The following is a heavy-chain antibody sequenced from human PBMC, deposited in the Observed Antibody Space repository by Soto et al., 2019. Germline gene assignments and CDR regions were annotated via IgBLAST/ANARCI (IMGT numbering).Heavy chain of an antibody. CDR3: ARDPHAGSWYGGFDY. V-gene: IGHV3-53*02. D-gene: IGHD6-13*01. Sequence: EVQLVETGGGLIQPGGSLRLSCAASGFTVSSNYMNWVRQAPGNGLEWVSVIYSGGSTYYADSVKGRFTISRDNSKNTLYLQMNSLRAEDTAIYYCARDPHAGSWYGGFDYWGQGTLVTVSS. CDR2: IYSGGST. CDR1: GFTVSSNY. J-gene: IGHJ4*02.